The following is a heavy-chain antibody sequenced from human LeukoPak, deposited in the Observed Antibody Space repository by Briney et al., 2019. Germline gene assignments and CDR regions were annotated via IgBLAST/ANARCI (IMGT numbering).Heavy chain of an antibody. Sequence: SWGSLSLSCTASGFTFSRNWMSWVRQGPGRGLEWVADIKRDGSKKYYADSVKGRFTISRDNAENSLYLQMNSLRAEDTAVYFCARDSPEGNNWGSEPTFDYWGQGTLVTVSS. V-gene: IGHV3-7*04. CDR2: IKRDGSKK. J-gene: IGHJ4*02. CDR1: GFTFSRNW. D-gene: IGHD1-1*01. CDR3: ARDSPEGNNWGSEPTFDY.